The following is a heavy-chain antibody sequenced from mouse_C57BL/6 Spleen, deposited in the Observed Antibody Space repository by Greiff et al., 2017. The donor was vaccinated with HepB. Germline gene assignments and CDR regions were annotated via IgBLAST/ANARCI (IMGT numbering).Heavy chain of an antibody. Sequence: VQLQQSGPELVKPGASVKISCKASGYAFSSSWMNWVKQRPGKGLEWIGRIYPGDGDTNYNGKFKGKATLTADKSSSTAYMQLSSLTSEDSAVYFCARSSELGRGCAYWGQGTLVTVSA. CDR1: GYAFSSSW. V-gene: IGHV1-82*01. D-gene: IGHD4-1*01. CDR3: ARSSELGRGCAY. J-gene: IGHJ3*01. CDR2: IYPGDGDT.